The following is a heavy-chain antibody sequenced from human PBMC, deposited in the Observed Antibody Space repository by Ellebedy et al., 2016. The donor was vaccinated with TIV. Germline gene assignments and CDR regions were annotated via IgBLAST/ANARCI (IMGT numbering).Heavy chain of an antibody. V-gene: IGHV1-2*04. J-gene: IGHJ3*01. D-gene: IGHD2-2*01. Sequence: AASVKVSCKASGYTFTGYYMHWVRQAPGQGLEWMGWINPNSGGTNYAQKFQGWVTMTRDTSISTAYMELSSLRSEDTAVYYCASLYCSSTSCYGWGQGTMVTVSS. CDR3: ASLYCSSTSCYG. CDR1: GYTFTGYY. CDR2: INPNSGGT.